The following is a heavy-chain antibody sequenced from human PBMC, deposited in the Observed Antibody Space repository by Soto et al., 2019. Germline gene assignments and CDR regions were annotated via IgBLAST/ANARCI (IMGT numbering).Heavy chain of an antibody. CDR3: ARDWGYYYGSGSFVYGMDV. CDR1: GDSVSSNSAA. D-gene: IGHD3-10*01. CDR2: TYYRSKWYN. J-gene: IGHJ6*02. Sequence: SQTLSLTCAISGDSVSSNSAAWNWIRQSPSRGLEWLGGTYYRSKWYNDYAVSVKSRITINPDTSKNQFSLQLNSVTPEDTAVYYCARDWGYYYGSGSFVYGMDVWGQGTTVTVSS. V-gene: IGHV6-1*01.